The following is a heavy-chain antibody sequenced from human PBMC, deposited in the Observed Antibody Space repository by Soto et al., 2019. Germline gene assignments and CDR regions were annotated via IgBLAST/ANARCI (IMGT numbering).Heavy chain of an antibody. CDR2: ISDSGRTM. D-gene: IGHD4-17*01. Sequence: EVLLVESGGGLVRPGGSLRLSCAASGFTFSSFEMIWVRQAPGKGLEWISYISDSGRTMYYADSVKGRFTISRDNAKNSLYLQMNRLRVEDTALYYCARSTVTSDWGQGTLVTVSS. V-gene: IGHV3-48*03. CDR1: GFTFSSFE. CDR3: ARSTVTSD. J-gene: IGHJ4*02.